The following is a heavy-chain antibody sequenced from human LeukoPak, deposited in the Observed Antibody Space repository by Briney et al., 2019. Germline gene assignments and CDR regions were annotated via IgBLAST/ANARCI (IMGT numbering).Heavy chain of an antibody. CDR2: TYYGGTT. D-gene: IGHD4-17*01. CDR1: GGSISSGGHY. Sequence: TSETLSPTCSVSGGSISSGGHYWGWVRQLAGKGLELIGYTYYGGTTYYNPSLKSRVSISVGTSKNLFSLKLSSVTAADTAVYYCARDPYGSTYFDYWGQGTPITVSS. V-gene: IGHV4-31*03. CDR3: ARDPYGSTYFDY. J-gene: IGHJ4*02.